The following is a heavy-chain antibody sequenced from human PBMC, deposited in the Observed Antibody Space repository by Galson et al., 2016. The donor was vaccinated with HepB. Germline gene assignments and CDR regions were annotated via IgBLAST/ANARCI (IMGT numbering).Heavy chain of an antibody. J-gene: IGHJ5*01. D-gene: IGHD4-11*01. CDR3: AKVATPNRNYENWFDS. CDR1: GFTFSNYA. V-gene: IGHV3-33*06. Sequence: SLRLSCAASGFTFSNYAMHWVRQAPGKGLEWVAVIWYDGSSKYYIDSVKGRFTISRDNSKNTLNLQMSSLRAEDTAVYYCAKVATPNRNYENWFDSWGQGTLVNVSS. CDR2: IWYDGSSK.